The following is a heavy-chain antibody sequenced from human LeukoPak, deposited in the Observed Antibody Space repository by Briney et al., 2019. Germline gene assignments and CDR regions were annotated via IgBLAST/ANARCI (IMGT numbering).Heavy chain of an antibody. V-gene: IGHV1-46*01. CDR2: INPTGDFR. CDR3: ARDFSGKWEQLTGWWLDP. CDR1: RYTFGTHW. D-gene: IGHD1-26*01. J-gene: IGHJ5*02. Sequence: GASVKVSCTASRYTFGTHWMHWVRQAPGQGREWMGIINPTGDFRSYAQQFQGRISVTRDMSTRTLYMELSDLRPEDTAVYYCARDFSGKWEQLTGWWLDPWGQGTLVIVSS.